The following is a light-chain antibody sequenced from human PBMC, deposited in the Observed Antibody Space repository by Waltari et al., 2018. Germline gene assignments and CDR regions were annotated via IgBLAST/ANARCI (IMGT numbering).Light chain of an antibody. Sequence: QSALTQPASVSGSPGQSITISCTGTSSDVGGYNYVSWYQQHPGKAPKLVIYDVLNRPSGVSNRFSGSKSGNTASLTISGLQAEDEAEYYCSSYISSSTLELFGGGTSLTVL. CDR3: SSYISSSTLEL. V-gene: IGLV2-14*03. J-gene: IGLJ2*01. CDR1: SSDVGGYNY. CDR2: DVL.